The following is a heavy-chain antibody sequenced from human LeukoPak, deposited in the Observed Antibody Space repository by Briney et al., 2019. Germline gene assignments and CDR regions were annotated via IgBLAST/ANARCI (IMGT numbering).Heavy chain of an antibody. Sequence: PSETLSVTCTVSGGSINSYYWSWIRQPHGKGLEWIGYIYYSGSTNYNPSLKSRVTISVDTSKNQFSLKLSSVTAADTAVYYCARHAVLRSTGDAFDIWGQGTMVTVSS. CDR2: IYYSGST. J-gene: IGHJ3*02. CDR3: ARHAVLRSTGDAFDI. CDR1: GGSINSYY. V-gene: IGHV4-59*08. D-gene: IGHD1-14*01.